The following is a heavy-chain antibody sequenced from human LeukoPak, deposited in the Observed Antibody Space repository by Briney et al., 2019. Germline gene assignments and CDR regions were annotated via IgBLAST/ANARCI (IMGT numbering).Heavy chain of an antibody. D-gene: IGHD3-22*01. V-gene: IGHV3-74*03. CDR1: GFTFSGYW. Sequence: QPGGSLRLSCAASGFTFSGYWMHWVRQAPGKGLVWVSRINSDGSSTTYADSVKGRFTISRDNAKNTLYLQMNSLRAEDKAVYYCARDPVYYDSRGYYSGGWYFDYWGQGTLVTVSS. CDR3: ARDPVYYDSRGYYSGGWYFDY. CDR2: INSDGSST. J-gene: IGHJ4*02.